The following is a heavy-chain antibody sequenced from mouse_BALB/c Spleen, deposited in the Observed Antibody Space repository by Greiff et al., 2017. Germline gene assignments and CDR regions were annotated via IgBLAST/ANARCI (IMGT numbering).Heavy chain of an antibody. CDR1: GYSITSGYY. Sequence: EVKLQESGPGLVKPSQSLSLTCSVTGYSITSGYYWNWIRQFPGNKLEWMGYISYDGSNNYNPSLKNRISITRDTSKNQFFLKLNSVTTEDTATYYCARAHYDGYSYAMDYWGQGTSVTVSS. CDR2: ISYDGSN. CDR3: ARAHYDGYSYAMDY. V-gene: IGHV3-6*02. J-gene: IGHJ4*01. D-gene: IGHD2-3*01.